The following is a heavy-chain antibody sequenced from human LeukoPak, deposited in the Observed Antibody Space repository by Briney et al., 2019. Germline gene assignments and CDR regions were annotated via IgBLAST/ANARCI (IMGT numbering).Heavy chain of an antibody. CDR2: ISGSGGST. CDR1: GFTFSSYA. Sequence: GGSLRLSCAASGFTFSSYAMSWVRQAPGKGLEGVSAISGSGGSTYYADSVKGRFTISRDNSKNTLYLQMNSLRAEDTAVYYCAREQANTISTNAFDIWGQGTMVTVSS. D-gene: IGHD3-9*01. J-gene: IGHJ3*02. CDR3: AREQANTISTNAFDI. V-gene: IGHV3-23*01.